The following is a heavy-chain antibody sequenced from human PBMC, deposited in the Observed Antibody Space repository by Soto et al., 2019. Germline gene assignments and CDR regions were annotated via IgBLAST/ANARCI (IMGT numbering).Heavy chain of an antibody. J-gene: IGHJ5*02. Sequence: VASVKVSYKASGGTFSSYAISWVRQAPGQGLEWMGGIIPIFGTANYAQKFQGRVTITADESTSTAYMELSSLRSEDTAVYYCARASVSSSWSPTWFDPWGQGTLVTVSS. CDR1: GGTFSSYA. CDR2: IIPIFGTA. CDR3: ARASVSSSWSPTWFDP. D-gene: IGHD6-13*01. V-gene: IGHV1-69*13.